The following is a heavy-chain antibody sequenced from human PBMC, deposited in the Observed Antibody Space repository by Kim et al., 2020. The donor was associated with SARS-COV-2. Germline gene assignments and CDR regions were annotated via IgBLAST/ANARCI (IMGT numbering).Heavy chain of an antibody. CDR2: INPGDSDT. V-gene: IGHV5-51*01. CDR3: ARDYDVLTGHISFDF. D-gene: IGHD3-9*01. Sequence: GESLKISCRASGYHFTNYWIGWVRQVPGKGLEWMGIINPGDSDTTYNPSFQGQVIISADRSISTAYLQWSSLRTSDTAIYYCARDYDVLTGHISFDFWGQGTMVTVSS. J-gene: IGHJ3*01. CDR1: GYHFTNYW.